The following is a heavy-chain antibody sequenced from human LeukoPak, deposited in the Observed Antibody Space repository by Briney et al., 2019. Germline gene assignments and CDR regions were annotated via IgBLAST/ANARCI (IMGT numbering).Heavy chain of an antibody. Sequence: SVKVSCKASGGTFSSYAISWVRQAPGQGLEWMGGIIPIFGTANYAQKFQGRVTITADESTSTAYMELSSLRSEDTAAYYCARGPNGLGYYDSASYYYYGMDVWGQGTTVTVSS. CDR2: IIPIFGTA. CDR3: ARGPNGLGYYDSASYYYYGMDV. V-gene: IGHV1-69*13. D-gene: IGHD3-22*01. J-gene: IGHJ6*02. CDR1: GGTFSSYA.